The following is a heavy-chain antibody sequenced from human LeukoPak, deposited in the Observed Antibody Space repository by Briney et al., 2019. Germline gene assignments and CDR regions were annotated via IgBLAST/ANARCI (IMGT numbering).Heavy chain of an antibody. CDR3: ARVPDSGADY. V-gene: IGHV3-64*01. CDR1: GFTFSNYA. Sequence: GGSLRLSCAASGFTFSNYAMHWVRQAPGKGLEYVSTISSNGGSTYYANSVKGRFTISRDNSKNTLYLQMGSLRAEDMAVYYCARVPDSGADYWGQGTLVTVSS. CDR2: ISSNGGST. J-gene: IGHJ4*02. D-gene: IGHD3-3*01.